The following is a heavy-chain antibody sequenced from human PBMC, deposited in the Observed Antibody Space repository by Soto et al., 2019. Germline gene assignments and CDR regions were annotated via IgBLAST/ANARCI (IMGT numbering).Heavy chain of an antibody. J-gene: IGHJ5*02. V-gene: IGHV4-30-2*05. CDR2: TYQSGST. CDR1: AGSLTSGGYS. D-gene: IGHD2-21*02. Sequence: ALSLPCTVSAGSLTSGGYSWTWIPQSPGKGLEWIGYTYQSGSTYYNPSLMSRLTISVDTSKNQFSLKLTSVTAAETAVYYCVRTARQGAVAPHWFDRWGQGTQVTVSS. CDR3: VRTARQGAVAPHWFDR.